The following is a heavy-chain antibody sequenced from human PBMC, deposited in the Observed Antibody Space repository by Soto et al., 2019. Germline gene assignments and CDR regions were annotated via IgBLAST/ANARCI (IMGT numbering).Heavy chain of an antibody. V-gene: IGHV3-30-3*01. J-gene: IGHJ6*02. CDR1: GFTLSNYA. D-gene: IGHD6-13*01. CDR3: ARVGLAAAGTSLGYYYDMDV. Sequence: PGGSLRLSCAASGFTLSNYAMHWVRQAPAKGLEWVAVISFDGIYRYYADSVKGRFTISRDNSKNTLYLQMNSLRGEDTAVYYCARVGLAAAGTSLGYYYDMDVWGQGTTVTVSS. CDR2: ISFDGIYR.